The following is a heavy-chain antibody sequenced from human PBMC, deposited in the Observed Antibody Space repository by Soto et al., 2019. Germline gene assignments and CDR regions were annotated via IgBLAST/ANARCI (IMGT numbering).Heavy chain of an antibody. CDR1: GGSISSGGYY. CDR3: ARDPAP. V-gene: IGHV4-31*03. J-gene: IGHJ5*02. Sequence: QVQLQESGPGLVKASQTLSLTCTVSGGSISSGGYYWSWIRQHPGKGLEWIGYIYNSGSTYYNPSPXSXLTISADTSKNQSSLKLSSVTAADTAVYYCARDPAPWGQGTLVTVSS. CDR2: IYNSGST.